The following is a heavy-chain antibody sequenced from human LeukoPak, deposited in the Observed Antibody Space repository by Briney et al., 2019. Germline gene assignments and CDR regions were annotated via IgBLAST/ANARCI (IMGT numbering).Heavy chain of an antibody. V-gene: IGHV3-21*01. J-gene: IGHJ4*02. Sequence: GGSLTLSCAASGFSFNTYTMDWVRQAPGKGLEWVASITSDYRYIQHADSVKGRFTVSRDNAKNSLFLHMNTLRDEDTAVYYCASGLYTSGWCFDFWGQGTLVTVSS. CDR3: ASGLYTSGWCFDF. D-gene: IGHD6-19*01. CDR2: ITSDYRYI. CDR1: GFSFNTYT.